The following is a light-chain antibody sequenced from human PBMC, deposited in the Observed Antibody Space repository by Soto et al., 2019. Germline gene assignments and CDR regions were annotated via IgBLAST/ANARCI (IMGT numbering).Light chain of an antibody. V-gene: IGKV1-9*01. CDR2: SAF. CDR1: QGISNY. J-gene: IGKJ5*01. CDR3: QRSNSYPIT. Sequence: DIQLTQSPSFLSASVGDRVTISCRASQGISNYLAWYQQKPGKAPKLLIHSAFTLNSGVPSRFSGSGSGTEYTLTISSLQPEDTATYYQQRSNSYPITFGQGTRLEIK.